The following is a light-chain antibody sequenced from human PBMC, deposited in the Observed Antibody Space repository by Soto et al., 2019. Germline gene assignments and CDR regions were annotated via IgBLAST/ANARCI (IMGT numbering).Light chain of an antibody. V-gene: IGKV3-20*01. CDR3: QQCGSLPGT. Sequence: EIVLTQYPGTLSLSPGDRATLSCRASQSINGNYLHWYQQKPGQAPRLLIFGTSSRATGIPDRFIGGGSGTDFTHTISRLEPEDFAVYYCQQCGSLPGTFGQGTKVESK. J-gene: IGKJ1*01. CDR2: GTS. CDR1: QSINGNY.